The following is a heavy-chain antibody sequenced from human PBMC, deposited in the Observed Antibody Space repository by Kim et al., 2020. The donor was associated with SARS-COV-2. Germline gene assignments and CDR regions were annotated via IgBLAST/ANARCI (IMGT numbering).Heavy chain of an antibody. CDR2: IGSGGTT. CDR1: GFTFRTYA. CDR3: SKGTTGVHQERYFDY. D-gene: IGHD1-1*01. V-gene: IGHV3-23*01. Sequence: GGSLRLSCAASGFTFRTYAMPWVRQAPGKGLEWVSVIGSGGTTSYSASVKGRLSTSRDNSKNTLHLQMNSLRAEDKGLFYCSKGTTGVHQERYFDYWGQGTLVTVSS. J-gene: IGHJ4*02.